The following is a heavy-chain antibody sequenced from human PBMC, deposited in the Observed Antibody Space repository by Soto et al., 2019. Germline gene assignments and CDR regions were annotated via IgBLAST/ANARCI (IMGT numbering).Heavy chain of an antibody. CDR1: GYTFTGYY. V-gene: IGHV1-2*04. CDR3: ARGATVVDYYYMDV. CDR2: INPNSGGT. D-gene: IGHD4-4*01. J-gene: IGHJ6*03. Sequence: ASVKVSWKASGYTFTGYYMHWVRQAPGQGLEWMGWINPNSGGTNYAQKFQGWVTMTRDTSISTAYMELSRLRSDDTAVYYCARGATVVDYYYMDVWGKGTTVTVSS.